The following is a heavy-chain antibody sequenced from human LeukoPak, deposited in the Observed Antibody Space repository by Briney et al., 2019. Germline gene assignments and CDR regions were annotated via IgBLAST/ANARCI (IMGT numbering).Heavy chain of an antibody. Sequence: GGSLRLSCAASGFTFSSYSMNWVRQAPGKGLEWVSSISSSSSYIYYADSVKGRFTISRDNAKNSLYLQMNSLRAEDTAVYYCAREFRAGVTTLNYYYYMDVWGKGTTVTVSS. CDR1: GFTFSSYS. V-gene: IGHV3-21*01. CDR3: AREFRAGVTTLNYYYYMDV. CDR2: ISSSSSYI. J-gene: IGHJ6*03. D-gene: IGHD4-11*01.